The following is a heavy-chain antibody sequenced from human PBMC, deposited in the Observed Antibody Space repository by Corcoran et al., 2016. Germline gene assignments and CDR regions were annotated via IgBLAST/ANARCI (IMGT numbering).Heavy chain of an antibody. Sequence: EVQLVESGGGLIQPGGSLRLSCAASGFTVSSNYMSWVRQAPGKGLEWVSVIYSGGSTYYADSVKGRFTISRDNSKNTLYLQMNSLRAEDTAVYYGAGGWRRITICGVIQPPSSYGMDVWGQGTTVTVSS. CDR3: AGGWRRITICGVIQPPSSYGMDV. CDR1: GFTVSSNY. CDR2: IYSGGST. J-gene: IGHJ6*02. D-gene: IGHD3-3*01. V-gene: IGHV3-53*01.